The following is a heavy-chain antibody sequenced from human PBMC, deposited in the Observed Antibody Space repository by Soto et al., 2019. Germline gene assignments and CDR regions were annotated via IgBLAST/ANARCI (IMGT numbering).Heavy chain of an antibody. J-gene: IGHJ4*02. CDR3: ARDLTYSSSFADY. CDR1: GFTFNSFA. D-gene: IGHD6-13*01. CDR2: ITVGGGNT. Sequence: GGSLRLSCAASGFTFNSFAMNWVRQAPGKGLEWVSVITVGGGNTYYADSVRGRFTISRDNSKNTLYLQMNSLRAEDTAVYYCARDLTYSSSFADYWGQGTLVTVSS. V-gene: IGHV3-30-3*01.